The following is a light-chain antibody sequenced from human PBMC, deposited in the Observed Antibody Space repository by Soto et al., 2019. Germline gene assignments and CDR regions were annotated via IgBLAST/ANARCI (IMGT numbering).Light chain of an antibody. V-gene: IGKV3-11*01. J-gene: IGKJ5*01. Sequence: EIVLTQSPGTLSLSPGEGATLSCRASQSVSNNYLAWYQQKPGQAPRLLIYGASNRATGIPARFSGSGSGTDFTLTISSLEPEDFAVYYCQQRSNWPLITFGQGTRLEIK. CDR1: QSVSNNY. CDR3: QQRSNWPLIT. CDR2: GAS.